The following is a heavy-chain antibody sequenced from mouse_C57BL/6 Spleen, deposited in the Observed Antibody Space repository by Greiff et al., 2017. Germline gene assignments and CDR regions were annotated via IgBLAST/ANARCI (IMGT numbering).Heavy chain of an antibody. CDR2: IRLKSDNYAT. J-gene: IGHJ3*01. Sequence: EVKLVESGGGLVQPGGSMKLSCVASGFTFSNYWMNWVRQSPEKGLEWVAQIRLKSDNYATHYAESVKGRFTISRDDSKSSVYLQMNNLRAEDTGIYYCTSEDYDYDEWFAYWGQGTLVTVSA. CDR1: GFTFSNYW. CDR3: TSEDYDYDEWFAY. D-gene: IGHD2-4*01. V-gene: IGHV6-3*01.